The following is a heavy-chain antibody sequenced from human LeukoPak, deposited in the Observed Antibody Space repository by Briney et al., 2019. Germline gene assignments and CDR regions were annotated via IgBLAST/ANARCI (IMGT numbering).Heavy chain of an antibody. V-gene: IGHV3-33*01. J-gene: IGHJ4*02. Sequence: GGSLRLSCAASGFAFSSYVMHWVRQAPGKGLEWLAVIWYDGSIKYYADSVKGRFTISRDNSKNTLYLQMNSLRAEDTAVYYCARDPQQWLVSYFDNWGQGILVTVSS. CDR1: GFAFSSYV. CDR3: ARDPQQWLVSYFDN. CDR2: IWYDGSIK. D-gene: IGHD6-19*01.